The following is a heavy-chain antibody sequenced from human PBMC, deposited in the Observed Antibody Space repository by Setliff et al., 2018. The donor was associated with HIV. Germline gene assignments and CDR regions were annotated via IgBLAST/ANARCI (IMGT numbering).Heavy chain of an antibody. J-gene: IGHJ4*02. CDR3: GRQAWDHQSSGYFVDY. CDR1: GGSASNSRYY. D-gene: IGHD6-19*01. V-gene: IGHV4-39*01. Sequence: PSETLSLTCTVSGGSASNSRYYWAWIRQPPGKGLEYIGSIHYNERTYYNPSLKSRVAISIDTSKNQFSLNLTSVTAADTAVYYCGRQAWDHQSSGYFVDYWGQGTLVTVSS. CDR2: IHYNERT.